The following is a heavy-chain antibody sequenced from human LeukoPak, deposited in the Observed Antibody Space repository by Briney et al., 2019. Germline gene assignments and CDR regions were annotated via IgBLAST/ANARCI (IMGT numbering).Heavy chain of an antibody. J-gene: IGHJ4*02. CDR3: ARGLGYCTSTTCLLPFDY. V-gene: IGHV3-53*01. D-gene: IGHD2-2*01. Sequence: PGGSLRLSCAASGFTFISYEMNWVRQAPGKGLECVSVIYSGGSTYYADSVKGRFTVSRDNSKNTLYLQMNSLRAEDTAMYYCARGLGYCTSTTCLLPFDYWGQGTLVTVSS. CDR1: GFTFISYE. CDR2: IYSGGST.